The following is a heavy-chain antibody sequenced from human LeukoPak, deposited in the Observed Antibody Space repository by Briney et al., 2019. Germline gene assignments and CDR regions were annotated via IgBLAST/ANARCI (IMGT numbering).Heavy chain of an antibody. CDR3: AKGREGIAAAGFDY. V-gene: IGHV3-9*03. D-gene: IGHD6-13*01. J-gene: IGHJ4*02. CDR1: GFTFDDYA. Sequence: GGSLRLSCAASGFTFDDYAMHWVRQAPGKGLEWVSGISWNSGSIGYADSVKGRFTISRDNAKNSLYLQMNSLRAEDMALYYCAKGREGIAAAGFDYWGQGTLVTVSS. CDR2: ISWNSGSI.